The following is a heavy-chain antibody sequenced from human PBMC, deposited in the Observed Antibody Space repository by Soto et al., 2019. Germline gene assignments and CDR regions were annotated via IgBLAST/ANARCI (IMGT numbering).Heavy chain of an antibody. J-gene: IGHJ6*01. Sequence: SMKVSCKASGGTFSSCAIRWVRQAPGQGLEWMGGIIPIFGTANYAQKFQGRVTITADESTSTAYMELRSLRSEDTAVYSCVRVGIPMVRGQNGMDVWGQGSTGTSP. CDR2: IIPIFGTA. CDR1: GGTFSSCA. CDR3: VRVGIPMVRGQNGMDV. D-gene: IGHD3-10*01. V-gene: IGHV1-69*13.